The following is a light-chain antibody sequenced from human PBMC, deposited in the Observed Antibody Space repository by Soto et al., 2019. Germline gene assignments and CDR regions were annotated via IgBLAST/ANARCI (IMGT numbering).Light chain of an antibody. CDR2: DAS. Sequence: EIVMTQSPATLSVSPGEIATLSCRASQSVSSYLAWYQQKPGQAPRLLIYDASNRATGIPARFSGSGYGTDFTLTISSLEPEDFAVYYCQQRRGKFGQGTKVDIK. J-gene: IGKJ1*01. CDR1: QSVSSY. V-gene: IGKV3-11*01. CDR3: QQRRGK.